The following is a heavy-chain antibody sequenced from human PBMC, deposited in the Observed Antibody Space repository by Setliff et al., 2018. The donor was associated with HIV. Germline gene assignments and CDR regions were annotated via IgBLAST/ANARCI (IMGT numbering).Heavy chain of an antibody. CDR3: ARGSQGGFDIDWYFDL. D-gene: IGHD5-12*01. Sequence: SETLSLTCTVSGGSISSYYWSWIRQPAGKGLEWIGRIYTSGSTNYNPSLKSRVTMSVDTSKNQFSLKLSSVTAAGTAVYYCARGSQGGFDIDWYFDLWGRGTLVTVSS. J-gene: IGHJ2*01. CDR1: GGSISSYY. CDR2: IYTSGST. V-gene: IGHV4-4*07.